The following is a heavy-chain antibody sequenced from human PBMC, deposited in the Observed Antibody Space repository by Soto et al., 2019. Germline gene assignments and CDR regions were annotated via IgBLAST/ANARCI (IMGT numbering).Heavy chain of an antibody. D-gene: IGHD2-8*01. CDR1: GCNFIRYT. J-gene: IGHJ4*02. V-gene: IGHV3-21*01. CDR2: INSGSLYI. Sequence: GGSLRLSCVVSGCNFIRYTMHWVRQAPGKGLEWVSSINSGSLYIYYADSVKGRFTVSRDNAKNSVYLQVDSLRAEDTAVYYCARVYGCTTTTCHYYFDYWGRGTLVTVSS. CDR3: ARVYGCTTTTCHYYFDY.